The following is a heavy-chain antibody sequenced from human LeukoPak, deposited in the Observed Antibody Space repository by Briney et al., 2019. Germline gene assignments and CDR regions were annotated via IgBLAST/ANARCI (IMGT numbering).Heavy chain of an antibody. V-gene: IGHV3-7*01. CDR2: INPDGRDT. CDR3: TSWGDTTAEYFQH. CDR1: GFTFNRCW. D-gene: IGHD2-21*02. J-gene: IGHJ1*01. Sequence: GGSLRLSCVVSGFTFNRCWMNWVRQAPGKGLEWVAHINPDGRDTYYVDSVKGRFTISRDNAQNSMYLQMNSLRVEDTAVYYCTSWGDTTAEYFQHWGQGTLVTVSS.